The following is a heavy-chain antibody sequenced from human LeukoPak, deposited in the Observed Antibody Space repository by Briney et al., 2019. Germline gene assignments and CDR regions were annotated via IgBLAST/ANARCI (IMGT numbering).Heavy chain of an antibody. D-gene: IGHD6-19*01. CDR2: ISWNSGTI. CDR1: GFTFDDYA. Sequence: GGSLRLSCAASGFTFDDYAKHWVRQAPGKGLEWVSGISWNSGTIGYADSVKGRFTISRDNAKNSLYLQVNSLRAEDMAFYYCAKDYTSGWYGAFDIWGQGTMVTVSS. J-gene: IGHJ3*02. CDR3: AKDYTSGWYGAFDI. V-gene: IGHV3-9*03.